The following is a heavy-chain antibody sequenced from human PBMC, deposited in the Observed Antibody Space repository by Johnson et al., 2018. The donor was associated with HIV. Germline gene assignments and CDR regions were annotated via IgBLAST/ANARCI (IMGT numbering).Heavy chain of an antibody. D-gene: IGHD6-13*01. CDR2: ISYDGSNK. CDR1: GFTFSSYG. J-gene: IGHJ3*02. CDR3: ARDYGRGSRSGNWQQLATDAFDI. V-gene: IGHV3-30*03. Sequence: QVQLVESGGGVVQPGRSLRLSCAASGFTFSSYGMHWVRQAPGKGLEWVAVISYDGSNKYYADSVKGRFTISRDNSKNTLYLQMNSLRAEDTAVYYCARDYGRGSRSGNWQQLATDAFDIWGQGTMVTVSS.